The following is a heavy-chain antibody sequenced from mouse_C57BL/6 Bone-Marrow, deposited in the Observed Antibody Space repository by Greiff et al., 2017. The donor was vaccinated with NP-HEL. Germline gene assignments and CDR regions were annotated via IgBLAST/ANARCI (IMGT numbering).Heavy chain of an antibody. D-gene: IGHD1-1*01. Sequence: EVQGVESGGGLVQPGGSLSLSCAASGFTFTDYYMSWVRQPPGKALEWLGFIRNKANGYTTEYSASVKGRFTISRDNSQSILYLQMNALRAEDSATYYCARYNSEPGITPYYAMDYWGQGTSVTVSS. V-gene: IGHV7-3*01. J-gene: IGHJ4*01. CDR1: GFTFTDYY. CDR2: IRNKANGYTT. CDR3: ARYNSEPGITPYYAMDY.